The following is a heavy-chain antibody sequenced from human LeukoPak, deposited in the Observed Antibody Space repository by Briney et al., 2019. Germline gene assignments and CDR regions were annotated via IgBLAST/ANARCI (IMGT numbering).Heavy chain of an antibody. J-gene: IGHJ5*02. Sequence: SQTLSLTCAVSGGSISSGGYSWRWIRQPPGKGLEWIGYIYHSGSTYYNPSLKSRVTISVDRSKNQFSLKLSSVTAADTAVYYCARGGSSGAFDPWGQGTLVTVSS. CDR2: IYHSGST. D-gene: IGHD2-15*01. V-gene: IGHV4-30-2*01. CDR1: GGSISSGGYS. CDR3: ARGGSSGAFDP.